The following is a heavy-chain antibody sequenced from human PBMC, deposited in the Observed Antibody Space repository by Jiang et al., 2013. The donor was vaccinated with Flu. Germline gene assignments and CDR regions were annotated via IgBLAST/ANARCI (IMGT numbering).Heavy chain of an antibody. D-gene: IGHD2-2*02. Sequence: TCTVSGGSISSSSYYWGWIRQPPGKGLEWIGSIYYSGSTYYNPSLKSRVTISVDTSKNQFSLKLSSVTAADTAVYYCARQSLGDTPDYWGQGTLVTVSS. J-gene: IGHJ4*02. CDR2: IYYSGST. CDR3: ARQSLGDTPDY. V-gene: IGHV4-39*01. CDR1: GGSISSSSYY.